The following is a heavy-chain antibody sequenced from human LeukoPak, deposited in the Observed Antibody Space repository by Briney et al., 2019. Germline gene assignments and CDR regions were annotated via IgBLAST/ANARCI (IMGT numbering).Heavy chain of an antibody. D-gene: IGHD2-8*02. CDR1: GFTFDDYG. CDR2: INWNGGST. Sequence: GGSLRLSCAASGFTFDDYGMSWVRQAPGKGLEWVSGINWNGGSTGYADSVKGRFTISRDNSKSTLSLQMNSLRAEDTAIYYCATYRQVLLPFESWGQGTLVTVSS. J-gene: IGHJ4*02. V-gene: IGHV3-20*04. CDR3: ATYRQVLLPFES.